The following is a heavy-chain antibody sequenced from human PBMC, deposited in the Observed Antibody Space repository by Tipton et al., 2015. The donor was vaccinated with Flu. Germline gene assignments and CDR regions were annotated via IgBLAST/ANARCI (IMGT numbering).Heavy chain of an antibody. CDR2: INHSGST. J-gene: IGHJ4*02. CDR1: GGSFSGYY. D-gene: IGHD3-10*01. Sequence: TLSLTCAVYGGSFSGYYWSWIRQPPGKGLEWIGEINHSGSTNYNPSLKSRVTISVDTSKNQFSLKLSSVTAADTAVYYCARDLVRGSTIDYWGQGTLVTVSS. V-gene: IGHV4-34*01. CDR3: ARDLVRGSTIDY.